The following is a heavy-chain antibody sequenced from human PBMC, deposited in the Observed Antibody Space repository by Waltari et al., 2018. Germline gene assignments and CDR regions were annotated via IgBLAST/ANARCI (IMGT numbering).Heavy chain of an antibody. CDR1: GFTFSSYG. V-gene: IGHV3-30*02. CDR3: AKEILKSGSYSGVY. Sequence: QVQLVESGGGVVQPGGSLRLSCAASGFTFSSYGMHWVRQAPDKGLEWVAFIRYDGSNKYYADSVKGRFTISRDNSKNTLYLQMNSLRAEDTAVYYCAKEILKSGSYSGVYWGQGTLVTFSS. D-gene: IGHD1-26*01. J-gene: IGHJ4*02. CDR2: IRYDGSNK.